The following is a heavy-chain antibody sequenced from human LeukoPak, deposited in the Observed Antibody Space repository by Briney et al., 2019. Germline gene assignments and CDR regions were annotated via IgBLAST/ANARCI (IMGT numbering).Heavy chain of an antibody. Sequence: GGSLRLSCAAPGFTFSSYWMHWVRQAPGKGLVWVSRINSDGSSTYYADSVKGRFTISRDNARNTLYLQMNSLRAEDTAVYYCARETKSSSWYYFDYWGQGTLVTVSS. D-gene: IGHD6-13*01. CDR3: ARETKSSSWYYFDY. CDR2: INSDGSST. J-gene: IGHJ4*02. V-gene: IGHV3-74*01. CDR1: GFTFSSYW.